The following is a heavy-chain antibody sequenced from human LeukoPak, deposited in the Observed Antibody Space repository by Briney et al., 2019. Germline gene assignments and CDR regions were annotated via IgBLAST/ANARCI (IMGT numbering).Heavy chain of an antibody. Sequence: PGGSLRLSCAASGFTFSSYWMHWVRQGPGKGLVWVSRINSDGSSTNYADSVKGRFTVSRDNAKKTLYLQMNSLGAEDTAVYYCARAKGGSYYGTAEGFDYWGQGTLVTVSS. CDR1: GFTFSSYW. V-gene: IGHV3-74*01. CDR3: ARAKGGSYYGTAEGFDY. CDR2: INSDGSST. J-gene: IGHJ4*02. D-gene: IGHD1-26*01.